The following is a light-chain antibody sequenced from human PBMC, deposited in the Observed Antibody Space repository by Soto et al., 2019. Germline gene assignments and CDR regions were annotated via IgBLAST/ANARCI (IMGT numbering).Light chain of an antibody. CDR3: SAFTGTTYV. CDR2: DVS. J-gene: IGLJ1*01. Sequence: QSVLTQPASVSGSPGQSITISCTGTSSDVGGNKYVSWYQHYPGKPPKLMICDVSNRPSGVSNRFSGSKSGNTASLTISGLQAEDEADYYCSAFTGTTYVFGTGTKVTVL. CDR1: SSDVGGNKY. V-gene: IGLV2-14*03.